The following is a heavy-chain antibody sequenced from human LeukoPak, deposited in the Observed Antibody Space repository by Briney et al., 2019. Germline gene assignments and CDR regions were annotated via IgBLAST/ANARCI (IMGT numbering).Heavy chain of an antibody. V-gene: IGHV3-48*01. CDR1: GFTFSSYA. CDR2: ISGSSGII. J-gene: IGHJ4*02. CDR3: ARDTPTPTQWRPFDY. Sequence: GGSLRLSCAASGFTFSSYAMSWVRQAPGKGLEWVSYISGSSGIIDYADSVRGRFTISRDNAKNSLYLQMNSLRAEDTAVYYCARDTPTPTQWRPFDYWGQGTLVTVSS. D-gene: IGHD6-19*01.